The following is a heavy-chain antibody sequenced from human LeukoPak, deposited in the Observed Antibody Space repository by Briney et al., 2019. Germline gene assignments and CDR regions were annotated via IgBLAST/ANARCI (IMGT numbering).Heavy chain of an antibody. CDR3: ARGGVTTIAQYDY. CDR2: TNYNPST. D-gene: IGHD5-12*01. Sequence: GSTNYNPSTNYNPSLKSRVTISVDTSKNQFSLKLSSVTAADTAVYFCARGGVTTIAQYDYGAQGTLVTVSS. V-gene: IGHV4-59*09. J-gene: IGHJ4*02.